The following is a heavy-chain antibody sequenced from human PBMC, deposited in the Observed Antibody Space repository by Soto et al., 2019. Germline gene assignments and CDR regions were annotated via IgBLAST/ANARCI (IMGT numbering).Heavy chain of an antibody. CDR2: IYPGDSDT. V-gene: IGHV5-51*01. CDR3: ASRGGSSAYRAYFYYDMDV. CDR1: GYSFTNYW. D-gene: IGHD3-16*01. J-gene: IGHJ6*02. Sequence: PGESLKISCNGSGYSFTNYWIGWVRQMPGKGLEWMGIIYPGDSDTRYSPSFQGQVTISADKSIGTAYLQWSSLKASDTAMYYCASRGGSSAYRAYFYYDMDVWGQGTTVTVSS.